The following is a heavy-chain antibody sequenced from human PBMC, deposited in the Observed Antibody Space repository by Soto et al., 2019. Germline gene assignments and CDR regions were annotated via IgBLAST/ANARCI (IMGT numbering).Heavy chain of an antibody. CDR3: ARGGVTIENYYYYGMDV. CDR2: INPSGGST. CDR1: GYTFTSYY. V-gene: IGHV1-46*01. J-gene: IGHJ6*02. Sequence: ASVKVSCKASGYTFTSYYMHWVRQAPGQGLEWMGIINPSGGSTSYAQKFQGRVTMTRDTSTSTVYMELSSLRSEDTAVYYCARGGVTIENYYYYGMDVRGQGTTVTVSS. D-gene: IGHD5-18*01.